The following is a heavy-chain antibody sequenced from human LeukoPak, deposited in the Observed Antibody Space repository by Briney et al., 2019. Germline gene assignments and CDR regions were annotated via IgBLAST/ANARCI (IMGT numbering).Heavy chain of an antibody. CDR3: AREDHYHHGMDV. J-gene: IGHJ6*02. Sequence: GGSLRLSCAASGFTFSSYNMNWVRQAPGKGLEWVSYIISGSSTIYYADSVKGRFTISRDNGKNSLYLQMNSLRAEDTAVYYCAREDHYHHGMDVWGQGTTVTVSS. CDR2: IISGSSTI. V-gene: IGHV3-48*01. CDR1: GFTFSSYN.